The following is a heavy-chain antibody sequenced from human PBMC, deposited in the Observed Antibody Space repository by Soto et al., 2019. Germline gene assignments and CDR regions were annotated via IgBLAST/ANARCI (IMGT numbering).Heavy chain of an antibody. V-gene: IGHV4-4*07. CDR3: ARDMHAGFTNSFDP. Sequence: WETLSLTFTVSGGAINSYYWTWIRQPAVKGLEWIGRIYSSGSTKYNPSLQSRVTMSLDTSKNQLSLKLTSMTAAETAVYYCARDMHAGFTNSFDPWGQGTLVTVSS. J-gene: IGHJ5*02. CDR2: IYSSGST. D-gene: IGHD7-27*01. CDR1: GGAINSYY.